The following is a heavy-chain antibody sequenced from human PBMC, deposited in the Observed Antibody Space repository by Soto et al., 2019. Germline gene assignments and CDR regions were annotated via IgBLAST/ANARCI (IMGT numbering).Heavy chain of an antibody. D-gene: IGHD4-4*01. CDR3: AREATGSVIDY. CDR1: GGPISSYY. CDR2: IYYSGST. J-gene: IGHJ4*02. Sequence: PSETLSLTCTVSGGPISSYYWSWIRQPPGKGLEWIGYIYYSGSTNYNPSLKSRVTISVDTSKNQFSLKLSSVTAADTAVYYCAREATGSVIDYWGQGTLVTVSS. V-gene: IGHV4-59*01.